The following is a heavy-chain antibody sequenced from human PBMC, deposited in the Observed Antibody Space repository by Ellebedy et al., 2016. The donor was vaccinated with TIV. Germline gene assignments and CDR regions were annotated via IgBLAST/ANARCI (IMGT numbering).Heavy chain of an antibody. Sequence: GESLKISXAVSGLTVSSNHMSWVRQAPGAGLEWASVIYSGGTTYYTDSVKGRFTISRDNSKNTLSLLMNNVRAEDTAVYYCARLGASGAWYFDDWGQGTLVTVSS. V-gene: IGHV3-66*01. CDR3: ARLGASGAWYFDD. CDR1: GLTVSSNH. J-gene: IGHJ4*02. CDR2: IYSGGTT. D-gene: IGHD3-3*01.